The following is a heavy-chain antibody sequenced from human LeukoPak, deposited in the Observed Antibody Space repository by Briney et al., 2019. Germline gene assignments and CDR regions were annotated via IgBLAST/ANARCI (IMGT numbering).Heavy chain of an antibody. CDR1: GFTFSSYA. Sequence: GGSLRLSCAASGFTFSSYAMHWVRQAPGKGLEWVAVISYDGSNKYYADSVKGRFTISRDNSKNTPYLQMNSLRAEDTAVYYCARVADLIAAAGTGFAIDYWGQGTLVTVSS. CDR2: ISYDGSNK. J-gene: IGHJ4*02. CDR3: ARVADLIAAAGTGFAIDY. V-gene: IGHV3-30*04. D-gene: IGHD6-13*01.